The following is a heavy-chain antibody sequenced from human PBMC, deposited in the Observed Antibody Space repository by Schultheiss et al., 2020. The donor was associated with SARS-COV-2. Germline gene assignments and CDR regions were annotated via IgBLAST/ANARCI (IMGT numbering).Heavy chain of an antibody. Sequence: ETLSLTCTVSGGSISSSSYYWGWIRQPPGKGLEWVANIKQDGSEKYYVDSVKGRFTISRDNAKNSLYLQMNSLRAEDTAVYYCAKDYNTYYDFWSGYEGGRRDAFDIWGQGTMVTVSS. CDR3: AKDYNTYYDFWSGYEGGRRDAFDI. CDR2: IKQDGSEK. J-gene: IGHJ3*02. D-gene: IGHD3-3*01. CDR1: GGSISSSSYY. V-gene: IGHV3-7*01.